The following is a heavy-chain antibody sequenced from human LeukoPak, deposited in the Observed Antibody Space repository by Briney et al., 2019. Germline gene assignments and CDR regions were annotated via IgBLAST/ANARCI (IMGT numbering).Heavy chain of an antibody. CDR3: ARDRGYVWGSYRSPGAFDI. Sequence: GASVKVSCEASGYTFTGYFMHWVRQASGQGLEWMGWINPNSGGTNYAQKFQGRITKTRDTSISTAYMELSRLRSDDTAVYYCARDRGYVWGSYRSPGAFDIWGQGTMVTVSS. V-gene: IGHV1-2*02. CDR1: GYTFTGYF. J-gene: IGHJ3*02. D-gene: IGHD3-16*02. CDR2: INPNSGGT.